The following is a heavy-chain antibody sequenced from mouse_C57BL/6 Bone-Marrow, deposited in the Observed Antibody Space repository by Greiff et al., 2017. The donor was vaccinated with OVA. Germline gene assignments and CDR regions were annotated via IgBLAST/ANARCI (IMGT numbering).Heavy chain of an antibody. CDR3: ARRGTYYFDY. CDR1: GFTFSSYG. V-gene: IGHV5-6*02. CDR2: ISSGGSYT. D-gene: IGHD3-3*01. Sequence: EVMLLESGGDLVKPGGSLKLSCAASGFTFSSYGMSWVRQTPDKRLEWVATISSGGSYTYYPDSVKGRFTISRDNAKNTLYLQMSSLKSEDTAMYYCARRGTYYFDYWGQGTTLTVSS. J-gene: IGHJ2*01.